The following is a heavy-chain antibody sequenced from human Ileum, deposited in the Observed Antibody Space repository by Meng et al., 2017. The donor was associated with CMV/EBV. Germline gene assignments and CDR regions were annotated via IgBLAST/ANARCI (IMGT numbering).Heavy chain of an antibody. Sequence: GGSLRLSCAASGFTFSSYSMNWVRQAPGKGLEWVSYISSSSSTIYYADSVKGRFTISRDNAKNSLYLQMNSLRAEDTAVYYCASWAHGCRRWGQGTLVTVSS. CDR1: GFTFSSYS. CDR2: ISSSSSTI. V-gene: IGHV3-48*04. J-gene: IGHJ4*02. CDR3: ASWAHGCRR. D-gene: IGHD2-2*03.